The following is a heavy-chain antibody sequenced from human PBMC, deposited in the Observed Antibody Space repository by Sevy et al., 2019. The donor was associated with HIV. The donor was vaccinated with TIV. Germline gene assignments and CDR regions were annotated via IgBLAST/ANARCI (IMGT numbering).Heavy chain of an antibody. D-gene: IGHD6-13*01. J-gene: IGHJ4*01. CDR1: GFTFNYYG. Sequence: GGSLRLSCAASGFTFNYYGVHWVRQAPGTGLEWVAFIGFAGSDKNYADSVKGRFSISRDNTQNTMYMQMNSPRTDDTAVYYCAKNTAAAGVGCFDYWGHGTLVTVSS. CDR2: IGFAGSDK. V-gene: IGHV3-30*02. CDR3: AKNTAAAGVGCFDY.